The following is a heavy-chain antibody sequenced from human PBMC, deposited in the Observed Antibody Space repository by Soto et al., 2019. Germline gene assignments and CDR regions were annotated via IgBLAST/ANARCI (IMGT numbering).Heavy chain of an antibody. CDR2: ISYDGSNK. CDR1: GFTFSSYA. D-gene: IGHD3-22*01. CDR3: AKIYDSSGSHFDY. J-gene: IGHJ4*02. V-gene: IGHV3-30*04. Sequence: PGGSLRLSCAASGFTFSSYAMHWVRQAPGKGLEWVAVISYDGSNKYYADSVKGRFTISRDNSKNTLYLQMNSLRAEDTAVYYCAKIYDSSGSHFDYWGQGTLVTVSS.